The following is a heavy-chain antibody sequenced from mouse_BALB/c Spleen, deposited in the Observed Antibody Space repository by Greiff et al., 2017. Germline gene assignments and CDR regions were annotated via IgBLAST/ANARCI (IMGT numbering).Heavy chain of an antibody. CDR3: ARDGAPFDY. CDR2: ISSGGSYT. CDR1: GFTFSSYA. Sequence: EVHLVESGGGLVKPGGSLKLSCAASGFTFSSYAMSWVRQSPEKRLEWVAEISSGGSYTYYPDTVTGRFTISRDNAKNTLYLEMSSLRSEDTAMYYCARDGAPFDYWGQGTTLTVSS. V-gene: IGHV5-9-4*01. J-gene: IGHJ2*01.